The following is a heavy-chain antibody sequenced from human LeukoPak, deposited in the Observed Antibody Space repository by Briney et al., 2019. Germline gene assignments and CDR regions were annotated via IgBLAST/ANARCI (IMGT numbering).Heavy chain of an antibody. Sequence: GGSLRLSCAASGFTFSSYSMNWVRQAPGKGLKWVSTLSGSGETTYFADSVKGRFTISRDTSKNTLYLQMNSLRAEDTAVYYCAKGAHCASTNCYYYYGMDVWGQGTTVTVSS. V-gene: IGHV3-23*01. J-gene: IGHJ6*02. D-gene: IGHD2-2*01. CDR2: LSGSGETT. CDR3: AKGAHCASTNCYYYYGMDV. CDR1: GFTFSSYS.